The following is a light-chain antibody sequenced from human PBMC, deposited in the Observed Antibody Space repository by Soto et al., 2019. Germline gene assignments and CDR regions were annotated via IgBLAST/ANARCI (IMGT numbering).Light chain of an antibody. V-gene: IGKV1-8*01. CDR2: AAS. CDR1: QGISSY. J-gene: IGKJ1*01. CDR3: QQYYRYPRT. Sequence: AIRMTQSPSSLSASTGDRVTITCRASQGISSYLAWYQQKPGKAPKLLIYAASTLQSGVPSRFSGSGSWTDFTLTISCLQSEDFATYYCQQYYRYPRTFGQGTKVEIK.